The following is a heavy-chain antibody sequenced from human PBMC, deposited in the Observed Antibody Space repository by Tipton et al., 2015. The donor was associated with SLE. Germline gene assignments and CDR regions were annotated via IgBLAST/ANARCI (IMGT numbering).Heavy chain of an antibody. Sequence: LRLSCTVSGGSISSYYWGWICQPPGKGLAWIGSIYYSGSTYYNPSLKSRVTISVDTSKNQFSLKLSSVTAADTAVYYCAGITMVQGVTPWGQGTLVPVSS. CDR2: IYYSGST. CDR3: AGITMVQGVTP. D-gene: IGHD3-10*01. CDR1: GGSISSYY. V-gene: IGHV4-39*07. J-gene: IGHJ5*02.